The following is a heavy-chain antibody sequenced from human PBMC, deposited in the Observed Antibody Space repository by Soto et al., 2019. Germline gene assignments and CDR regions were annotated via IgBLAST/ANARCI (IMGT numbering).Heavy chain of an antibody. Sequence: EVPLMESGGGLVLPWGSLRLPCAASGFTFSNSWMGWVRQAPGRVLEWVANIKPDGSETYHVDSVKGRFTISRDNAKNSLYLQMNSLRAEDTAVYYCATSGGGIWGQGTLVTVSS. V-gene: IGHV3-7*03. CDR1: GFTFSNSW. D-gene: IGHD2-15*01. CDR2: IKPDGSET. J-gene: IGHJ4*02. CDR3: ATSGGGI.